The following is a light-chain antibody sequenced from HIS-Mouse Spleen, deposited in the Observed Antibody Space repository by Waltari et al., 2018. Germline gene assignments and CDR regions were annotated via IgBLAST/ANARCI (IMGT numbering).Light chain of an antibody. J-gene: IGLJ2*01. Sequence: QSALTQPPSASGSPGQSVTISCTGTSSDVGGYNYVSWYQQHSGKAPKRMIYEVSKRPSGVPDRFSGSKSGNTASLTVSGLQAEDEADYYCSSYAGSNGRVFGGGTKLTVL. CDR2: EVS. V-gene: IGLV2-8*01. CDR1: SSDVGGYNY. CDR3: SSYAGSNGRV.